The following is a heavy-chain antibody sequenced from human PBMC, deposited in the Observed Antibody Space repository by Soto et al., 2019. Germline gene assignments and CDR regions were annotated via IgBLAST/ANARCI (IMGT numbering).Heavy chain of an antibody. V-gene: IGHV1-18*01. Sequence: QVHLVQSGAEVKKPGASVKVSCKGSGYAFTTYGITWVRQAPGQGLEWMGWISAHNGNTNYAQKLQGRVTVTSDTSTSTDYKEVRSLRSVDTAVYYCARGRYGDYWGQGALVTVSS. CDR1: GYAFTTYG. CDR2: ISAHNGNT. CDR3: ARGRYGDY. J-gene: IGHJ4*02. D-gene: IGHD1-1*01.